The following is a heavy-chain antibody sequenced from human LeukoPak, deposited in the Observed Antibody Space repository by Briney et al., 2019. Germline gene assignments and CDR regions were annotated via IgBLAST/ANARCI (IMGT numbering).Heavy chain of an antibody. CDR3: STTYYYDSSEGY. Sequence: GGSLRLSCAASGFTFSNAWMNWVRQAPGKGLEWVGRIKSKTDGGTTDYAAPAKGRFTISRDDSKNTLYLQMNSLKTEDTAVYYCSTTYYYDSSEGYWGQGTLVTVSS. CDR1: GFTFSNAW. V-gene: IGHV3-15*07. J-gene: IGHJ4*02. CDR2: IKSKTDGGTT. D-gene: IGHD3-22*01.